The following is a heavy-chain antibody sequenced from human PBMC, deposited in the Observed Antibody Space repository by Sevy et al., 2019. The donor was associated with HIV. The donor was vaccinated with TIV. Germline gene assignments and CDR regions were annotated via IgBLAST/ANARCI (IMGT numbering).Heavy chain of an antibody. CDR3: ARGGGAVAGTYYYYYGMDV. CDR2: IYHSGST. D-gene: IGHD6-19*01. Sequence: SETLSLTCAVSGGSISSGGYSWSWIRQPPGKGLEWIGYIYHSGSTHYNPSLMSRVTISVDRSKNLFSLKLSSVTAADTAVYYCARGGGAVAGTYYYYYGMDVWGQRTTVTVSS. CDR1: GGSISSGGYS. V-gene: IGHV4-30-2*01. J-gene: IGHJ6*02.